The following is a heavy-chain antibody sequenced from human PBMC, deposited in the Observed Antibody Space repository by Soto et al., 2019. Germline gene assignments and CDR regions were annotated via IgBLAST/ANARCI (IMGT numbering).Heavy chain of an antibody. CDR3: ARHLCIGGGCYPGWGAFPT. CDR1: GYSFSNYW. Sequence: EVQLVQSGAEVKKPGESLKISCKGSGYSFSNYWIAWVRQMPGKGLEWMGIIYPRDSDTRYSPSFQGQVTISADKSINSAYLQWSSLRASDTAVYYCARHLCIGGGCYPGWGAFPTWGQGTMVTVSP. D-gene: IGHD2-15*01. V-gene: IGHV5-51*01. J-gene: IGHJ3*01. CDR2: IYPRDSDT.